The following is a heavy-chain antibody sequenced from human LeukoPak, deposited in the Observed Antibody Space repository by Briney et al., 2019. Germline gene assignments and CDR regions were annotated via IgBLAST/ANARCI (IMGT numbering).Heavy chain of an antibody. CDR2: IFYSGST. J-gene: IGHJ4*02. V-gene: IGHV4-39*02. D-gene: IGHD4-23*01. CDR3: VRGRLDYGGNSVVHYFDY. Sequence: SETLSLTCSVSSGSISNSNYYWGWIRQPPGKGLEWIGSIFYSGSTDYNPSLKSRVTISVDTSKNHFSLKLNSVTAADTAVYFCVRGRLDYGGNSVVHYFDYWGQGTLVTVSS. CDR1: SGSISNSNYY.